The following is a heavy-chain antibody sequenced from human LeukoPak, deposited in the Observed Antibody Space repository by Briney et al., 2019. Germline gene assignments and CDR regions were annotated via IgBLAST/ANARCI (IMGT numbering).Heavy chain of an antibody. J-gene: IGHJ6*03. CDR1: GGTFSSYA. V-gene: IGHV1-69*01. D-gene: IGHD3-22*01. CDR3: ARDGSPYSYDSSGYYSPYYMDV. CDR2: IIPIFDST. Sequence: GSSVKVSCKASGGTFSSYAISWVRQAPGQGLEWMGGIIPIFDSTSFAQKFQGRVTITADASTSTAYMELSSLTSEDTAVYYCARDGSPYSYDSSGYYSPYYMDVWGKGTTVTISS.